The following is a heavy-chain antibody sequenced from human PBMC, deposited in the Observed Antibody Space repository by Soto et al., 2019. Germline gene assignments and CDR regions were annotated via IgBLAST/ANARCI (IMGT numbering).Heavy chain of an antibody. CDR3: ARDPLKPIVVVPAATPTQRGMDV. V-gene: IGHV4-30-4*01. D-gene: IGHD2-2*01. CDR2: IYYSGST. Sequence: LSLTCTVSGGSISSGDYYWSWIRQPPGKGLEWIGYIYYSGSTYYNPSLKSRVTISVDTSKNQFSLKLSSVTAADTAVYYCARDPLKPIVVVPAATPTQRGMDVWGQGTTVTVSS. J-gene: IGHJ6*02. CDR1: GGSISSGDYY.